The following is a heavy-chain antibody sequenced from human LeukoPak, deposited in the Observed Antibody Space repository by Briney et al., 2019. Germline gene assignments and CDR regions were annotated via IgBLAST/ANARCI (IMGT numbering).Heavy chain of an antibody. CDR3: ARVRSYAIYYYYYMDV. D-gene: IGHD2-8*01. J-gene: IGHJ6*03. V-gene: IGHV1-69*05. CDR1: GGTFSSYA. CDR2: IIPIFGTA. Sequence: SVKVSCKASGGTFSSYAISWVRQAPGQGLEWMGGIIPIFGTANYAQKFQGRVTITTDESTSTAYMELSSLRSEDTAVYYCARVRSYAIYYYYYMDVWGKGTTVTVS.